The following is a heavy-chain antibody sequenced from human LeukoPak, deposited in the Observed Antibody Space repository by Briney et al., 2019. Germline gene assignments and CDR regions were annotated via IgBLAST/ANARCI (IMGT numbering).Heavy chain of an antibody. J-gene: IGHJ6*02. V-gene: IGHV1-46*01. CDR2: INPSGGST. CDR3: AREDVVLVDAVRYYYYGMDV. D-gene: IGHD2-8*01. Sequence: ASVKVSCKASGNTFTMYSIHWVRQAPGQGLEWMGIINPSGGSTSYAQKFQDRVTMTRDTSTSTVYMELSSLKSEDTAVYYCAREDVVLVDAVRYYYYGMDVWGQGTTVTVSS. CDR1: GNTFTMYS.